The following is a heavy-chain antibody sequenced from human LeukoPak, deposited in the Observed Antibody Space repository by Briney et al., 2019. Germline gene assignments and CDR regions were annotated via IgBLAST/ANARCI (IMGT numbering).Heavy chain of an antibody. CDR2: IYHSGST. Sequence: SGTLSLTCAVSGGSISSSNWWSWVRQPPGKGLEWIGEIYHSGSTNYNPSLESRVTISVDKSKNQFSLKLSSVTAADTAVYYCARGPYGDEGLDYWGQGTLVTVSS. V-gene: IGHV4-4*02. J-gene: IGHJ4*02. CDR3: ARGPYGDEGLDY. D-gene: IGHD4-17*01. CDR1: GGSISSSNW.